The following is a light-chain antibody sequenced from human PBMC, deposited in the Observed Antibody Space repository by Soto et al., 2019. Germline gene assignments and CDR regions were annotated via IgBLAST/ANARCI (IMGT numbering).Light chain of an antibody. CDR1: QSVSSN. CDR3: QQYNNWPPWT. V-gene: IGKV3-15*01. J-gene: IGKJ1*01. CDR2: GAS. Sequence: EIVMTQSPATLSVSPGERATLSCRASQSVSSNLAWYQQKPGQAPRLLIYGASTRATGIPARFSGSGSGTEFILTISSLQSEDFSVEYCQQYNNWPPWTFGQGTKVEIK.